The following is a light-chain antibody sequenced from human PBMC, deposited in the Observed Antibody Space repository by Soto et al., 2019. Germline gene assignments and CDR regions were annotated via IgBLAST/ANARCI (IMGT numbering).Light chain of an antibody. V-gene: IGKV1-9*01. J-gene: IGKJ5*01. CDR3: QQVNSFPST. Sequence: DIPLTQSPSFLSASVGDRVTITCRASQGISNYLAWYQQKPGKAPNLLIYAASTLQNGVPSRFSGSGSGTEFTLIISSLQPEDFATYSCQQVNSFPSTFGQGTRLEIK. CDR2: AAS. CDR1: QGISNY.